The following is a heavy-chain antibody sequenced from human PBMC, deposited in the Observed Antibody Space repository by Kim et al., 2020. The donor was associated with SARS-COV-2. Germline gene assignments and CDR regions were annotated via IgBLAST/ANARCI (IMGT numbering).Heavy chain of an antibody. J-gene: IGHJ4*02. CDR3: AKDSEASLYYFDY. V-gene: IGHV3-9*01. CDR1: GFTFDDYA. Sequence: GGSLRLSCAASGFTFDDYAMHWVRQAPGKGLEWVSGISWNSGSIGYADSVKGRFTISRDNAKNSLYLQMNSLRAEDTALYYCAKDSEASLYYFDYWGQGTLVTVSS. CDR2: ISWNSGSI.